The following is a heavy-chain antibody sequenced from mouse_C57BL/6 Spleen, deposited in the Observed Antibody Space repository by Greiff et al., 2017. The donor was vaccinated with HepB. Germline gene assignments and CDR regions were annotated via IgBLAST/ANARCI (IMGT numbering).Heavy chain of an antibody. J-gene: IGHJ3*01. CDR2: IHPNSGST. V-gene: IGHV1-64*01. CDR3: ASDGYYGSSYGWFAY. D-gene: IGHD1-1*01. Sequence: QVQLQQPGAELVKPGASVKLSCKASGYTFTSYWMHWVKQRPGQGLEWIGMIHPNSGSTNYNEKFKSKATLTVDKSSSTAYMQLSSLTSEDSAVYYCASDGYYGSSYGWFAYWGQGTLVTVSA. CDR1: GYTFTSYW.